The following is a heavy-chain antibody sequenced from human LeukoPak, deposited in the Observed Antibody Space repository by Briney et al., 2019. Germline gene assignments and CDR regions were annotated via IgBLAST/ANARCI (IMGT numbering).Heavy chain of an antibody. J-gene: IGHJ4*02. Sequence: GGSLRLSCAAPGFTFSSYWMNWVRQAPGKGLEWVASINPDGSDKYYVDSVKGRFTISRDNAKNSLYLQMNSLRAEDTAVYYCVRDDSGVGLDYWGQGTLVTVSS. V-gene: IGHV3-7*01. CDR2: INPDGSDK. CDR1: GFTFSSYW. D-gene: IGHD4-17*01. CDR3: VRDDSGVGLDY.